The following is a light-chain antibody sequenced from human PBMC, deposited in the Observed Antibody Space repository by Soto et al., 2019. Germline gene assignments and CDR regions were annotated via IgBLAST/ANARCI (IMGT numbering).Light chain of an antibody. V-gene: IGLV2-14*02. J-gene: IGLJ1*01. CDR1: SSDVGSYNL. Sequence: QSALTQPASVSGSPGQSITISCTGTSSDVGSYNLVSWYQQHPGKAPKLMIYEGSKRPSGVSTRFSASRSAYTALLTISGLQAEDEADYYCSSFTTTYFYVFGPGTKLTVL. CDR3: SSFTTTYFYV. CDR2: EGS.